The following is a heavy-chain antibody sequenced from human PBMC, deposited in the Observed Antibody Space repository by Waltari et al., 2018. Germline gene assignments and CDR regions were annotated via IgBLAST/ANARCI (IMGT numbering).Heavy chain of an antibody. CDR2: VERSGRT. J-gene: IGHJ4*02. CDR1: G. V-gene: IGHV4-4*01. D-gene: IGHD2-15*01. Sequence: GWRWDGKCRGKGLEWIGEVERSGRTNYNPSCASRVSVSVDTSTNQFALKVTSATAADRAVYFCARDRGRGIYLDSWGQGVLVTVSP. CDR3: ARDRGRGIYLDS.